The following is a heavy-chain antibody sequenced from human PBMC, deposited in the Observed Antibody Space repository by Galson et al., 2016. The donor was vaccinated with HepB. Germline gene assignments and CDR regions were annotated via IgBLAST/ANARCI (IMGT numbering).Heavy chain of an antibody. CDR1: GFTFNSYT. Sequence: SLRLSCAASGFTFNSYTMNWVRQAPGKGLEWVSSISISSSYIYYADSVKGRFTISRDNAKNSLYLQMNSLRAEDTAVYYCARGSYWLLQHGDYFDYWGQGTLFTVSS. J-gene: IGHJ4*02. D-gene: IGHD1-26*01. CDR2: ISISSSYI. CDR3: ARGSYWLLQHGDYFDY. V-gene: IGHV3-21*01.